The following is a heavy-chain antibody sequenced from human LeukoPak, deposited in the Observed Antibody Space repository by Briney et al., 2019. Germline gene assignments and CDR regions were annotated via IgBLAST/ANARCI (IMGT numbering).Heavy chain of an antibody. CDR3: ARGTNYDYVWGSYRYADIYFDY. J-gene: IGHJ4*02. CDR2: IYSGGST. D-gene: IGHD3-16*02. Sequence: GGSLRLSCAASGFTVSSNYMSWVRQAPGKGLEWVSVIYSGGSTYYADSVKGRFTTSRDNSKNTLYLQMNSLRAEDTAVYYCARGTNYDYVWGSYRYADIYFDYWGQGTLVTVSS. V-gene: IGHV3-53*01. CDR1: GFTVSSNY.